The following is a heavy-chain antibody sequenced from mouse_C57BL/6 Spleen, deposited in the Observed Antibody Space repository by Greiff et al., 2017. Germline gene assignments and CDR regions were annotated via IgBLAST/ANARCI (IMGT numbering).Heavy chain of an antibody. CDR3: ASSYYYGSSPNWYFDV. CDR1: GYSITSGYY. CDR2: ISYDGSN. V-gene: IGHV3-6*01. Sequence: EVQLQESGPGLVKPSQSLSLTCSVTGYSITSGYYWNWIRQFPGNKLEWMGYISYDGSNNYNPSLKNRISITRDTSKNQFFLKLNSVTTEDTATYYCASSYYYGSSPNWYFDVWGTGTTVTVSS. D-gene: IGHD1-1*01. J-gene: IGHJ1*03.